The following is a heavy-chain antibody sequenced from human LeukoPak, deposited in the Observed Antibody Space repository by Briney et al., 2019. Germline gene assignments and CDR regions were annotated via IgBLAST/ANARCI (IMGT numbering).Heavy chain of an antibody. CDR3: ANHPFDY. V-gene: IGHV3-48*03. CDR2: ISSSGNIM. J-gene: IGHJ4*02. CDR1: GSILSSYG. Sequence: PGGSLRLSCAASGSILSSYGMNWVRQTPGKGLEWVSYISSSGNIMYYADSVKGRFTISRDNAKNSLYLQMNSLRAEDTAVYYCANHPFDYWGQGTLVTVSS.